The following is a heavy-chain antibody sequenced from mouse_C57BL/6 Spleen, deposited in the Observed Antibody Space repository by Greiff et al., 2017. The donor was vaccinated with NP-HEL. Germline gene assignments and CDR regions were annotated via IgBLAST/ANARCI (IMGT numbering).Heavy chain of an antibody. CDR2: IHPNSGST. CDR1: GYTFTSYW. CDR3: ASTSGITTVVAYYYAMDY. J-gene: IGHJ4*01. Sequence: QVQLQQPGAELVKPGASVKLSCKASGYTFTSYWMHWVKQRPGQGLEWIGMIHPNSGSTNYNEKFKSKATLTVDKSSSTAYMQLSSLTSEDSAVYYCASTSGITTVVAYYYAMDYWGQGTSVTVSS. D-gene: IGHD1-1*01. V-gene: IGHV1-64*01.